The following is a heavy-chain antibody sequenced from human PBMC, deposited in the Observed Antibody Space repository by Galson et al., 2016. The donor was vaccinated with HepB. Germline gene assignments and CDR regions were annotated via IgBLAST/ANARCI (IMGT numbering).Heavy chain of an antibody. J-gene: IGHJ4*02. CDR1: GLTFSSYS. V-gene: IGHV3-21*01. D-gene: IGHD4-17*01. CDR3: ARGSTVTLAFGY. Sequence: SLRLSCAASGLTFSSYSMNWVRQAPGKGLEWVSSISSSSSYIYYADSVKGRFTISRDNAENSLYLQMNSLRDEDTAVYYCARGSTVTLAFGYWGQGTLVTVSS. CDR2: ISSSSSYI.